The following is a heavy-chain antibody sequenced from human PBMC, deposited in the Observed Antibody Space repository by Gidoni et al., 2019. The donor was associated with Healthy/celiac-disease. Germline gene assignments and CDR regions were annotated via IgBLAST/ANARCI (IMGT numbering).Heavy chain of an antibody. Sequence: QVQLVQSGAEVKKPGSSVKVSCTASGGTFSSYAISWVRQAPGQGLEWMGRIIPILGIANYAQKFQGRVTITADKSTSTAYMELSSLRSEDTAVYYCARALGELSLFQSHSWFDPWGQGTLVTVSS. V-gene: IGHV1-69*04. CDR2: IIPILGIA. CDR1: GGTFSSYA. J-gene: IGHJ5*02. D-gene: IGHD3-16*02. CDR3: ARALGELSLFQSHSWFDP.